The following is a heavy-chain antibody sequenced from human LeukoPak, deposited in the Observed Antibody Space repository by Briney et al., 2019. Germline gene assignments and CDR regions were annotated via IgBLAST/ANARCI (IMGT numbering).Heavy chain of an antibody. CDR3: AGGYQPSFYGMDV. D-gene: IGHD2-2*01. CDR2: IYYSGNT. J-gene: IGHJ6*02. CDR1: GGSISSYY. Sequence: PSETLSLTCTVSGGSISSYYWSWIRQPPGKGLEWIGWIYYSGNTNYNPSLKSRVTISVDTSKNQFSLKLSSVTAADTAVYYCAGGYQPSFYGMDVWGQGTTVTVSS. V-gene: IGHV4-59*12.